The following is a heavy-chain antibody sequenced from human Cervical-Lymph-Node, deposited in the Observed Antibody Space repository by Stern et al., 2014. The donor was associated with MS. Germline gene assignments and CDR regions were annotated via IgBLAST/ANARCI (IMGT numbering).Heavy chain of an antibody. CDR3: ARDYLGANWNYVGWYFDL. D-gene: IGHD1-7*01. J-gene: IGHJ2*01. V-gene: IGHV4-4*07. CDR1: GGSISSYY. CDR2: IYTSGST. Sequence: QVQLVQSGPGLVKPSETLSLTCTVSGGSISSYYWSWIRQPAGKGLEWIGRIYTSGSTNYNPSLKSRVTMSVDTSKNQFSLKLSSVTAADTAVYYCARDYLGANWNYVGWYFDLWGRGTLVTVSS.